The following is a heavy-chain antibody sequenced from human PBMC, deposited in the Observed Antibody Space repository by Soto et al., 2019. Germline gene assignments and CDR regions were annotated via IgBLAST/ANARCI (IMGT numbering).Heavy chain of an antibody. J-gene: IGHJ6*03. CDR1: GGSISSSSYY. Sequence: SETLSLTCIVSGGSISSSSYYWGWIRQPPGKGLEWIGSIYYSGSTFYNPSLKSRVTISRHNSKNTLYLQMNSLRAEDTAVYYCAREGSHFWSGYYDYYYYMDVWGKGTTVTVSS. CDR2: IYYSGST. V-gene: IGHV4-39*07. CDR3: AREGSHFWSGYYDYYYYMDV. D-gene: IGHD3-3*02.